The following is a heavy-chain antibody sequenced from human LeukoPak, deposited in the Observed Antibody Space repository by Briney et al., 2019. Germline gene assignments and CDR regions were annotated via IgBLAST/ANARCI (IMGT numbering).Heavy chain of an antibody. CDR1: GFTFSSYA. Sequence: GGSLRLSCAASGFTFSSYAMHWARQAPGKGLEWVAVISYDGSNKYYADSVKGRFTISRDNSKNTLYLQMNSLRAEDTAVYYCARVGGSSVADYYYYYGMDVWGQGTTVTVSS. V-gene: IGHV3-30*04. CDR2: ISYDGSNK. J-gene: IGHJ6*02. D-gene: IGHD2-2*01. CDR3: ARVGGSSVADYYYYYGMDV.